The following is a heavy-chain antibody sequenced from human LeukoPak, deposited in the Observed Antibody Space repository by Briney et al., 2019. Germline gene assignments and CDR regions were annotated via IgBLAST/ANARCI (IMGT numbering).Heavy chain of an antibody. J-gene: IGHJ4*02. D-gene: IGHD6-6*01. CDR2: INPNSGGT. Sequence: ASVKVSCKASGYTFTGYCMHWVRQAPGQGLEWMGRINPNSGGTNYAQKFQGRVTMTRDTSISTAYMELSRLRSDDTAVYYCARALVMSSSSSCRGFGYWGQGTLVTVSS. CDR1: GYTFTGYC. CDR3: ARALVMSSSSSCRGFGY. V-gene: IGHV1-2*06.